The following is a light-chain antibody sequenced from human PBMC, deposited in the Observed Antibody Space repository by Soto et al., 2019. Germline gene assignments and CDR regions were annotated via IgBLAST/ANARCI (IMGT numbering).Light chain of an antibody. CDR1: QSLLHSDGKTY. J-gene: IGKJ1*01. CDR2: EVS. V-gene: IGKV2D-29*01. Sequence: EIVMTQSPLSVSVTPVEPASITCKSSQSLLHSDGKTYLYWYLQKPGQPPQLLIYEVSNRFSGVPDRFSGSGSGTDFTLAISSLQPEDSATYYCLQDINYPWTFGQGTKVDIK. CDR3: LQDINYPWT.